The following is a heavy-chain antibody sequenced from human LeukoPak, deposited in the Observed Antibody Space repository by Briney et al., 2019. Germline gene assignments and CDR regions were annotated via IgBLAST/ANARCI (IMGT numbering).Heavy chain of an antibody. D-gene: IGHD3-22*01. CDR3: ASLVRGGADSSGYYYGY. J-gene: IGHJ4*02. Sequence: GASVKVSCKASGYTFTGYYMHWVRQAPGQGLEWMGWINPNSGGTNYAQKFQGRVTMTRDTSISTAYMELSRRRSDDTAVYYCASLVRGGADSSGYYYGYWGQGTLVTVSS. CDR2: INPNSGGT. V-gene: IGHV1-2*02. CDR1: GYTFTGYY.